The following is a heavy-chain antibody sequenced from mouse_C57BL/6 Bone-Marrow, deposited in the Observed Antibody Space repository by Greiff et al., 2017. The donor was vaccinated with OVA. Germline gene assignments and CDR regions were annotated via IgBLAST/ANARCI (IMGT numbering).Heavy chain of an antibody. CDR2: ILPSIGRT. D-gene: IGHD1-1*01. J-gene: IGHJ3*01. CDR1: DSEVFPIAY. V-gene: IGHV15-2*01. Sequence: VQLQQSGSELRSPGSSVKLSCKDFDSEVFPIAYMSWVRQKPGHGFEWIGGILPSIGRTIYGEKFEDKATLDADTLSNTAYLELNSLTSDDSAIYYCARGLIYYYGPWFAYWGQGTLVTVSA. CDR3: ARGLIYYYGPWFAY.